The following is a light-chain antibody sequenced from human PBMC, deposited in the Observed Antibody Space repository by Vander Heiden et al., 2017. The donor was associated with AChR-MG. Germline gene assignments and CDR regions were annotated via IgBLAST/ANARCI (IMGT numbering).Light chain of an antibody. V-gene: IGKV1-33*01. CDR1: QDISNY. J-gene: IGKJ2*01. CDR3: QQYDNPPLMYT. Sequence: IQRTQSPSSLSASVGDRVTITCQASQDISNYLNWYQQKPGKAPKLLIYDASNLETGVPSRFSGSGSGTDFTFTISSLQPEDIATYYCQQYDNPPLMYTFGQGTKLEIK. CDR2: DAS.